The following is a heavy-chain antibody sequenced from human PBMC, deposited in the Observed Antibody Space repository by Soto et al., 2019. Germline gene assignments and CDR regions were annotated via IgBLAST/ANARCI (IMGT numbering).Heavy chain of an antibody. Sequence: ASVKGSCKASGDTFTTYYLHWGRQAPGQGLEWMGMIHPSGGGATYAQKFLGRLTLTRDTSTSTVFMELSSLRSDDTAVYYCARGGHITVVTASFDYWG. V-gene: IGHV1-46*03. J-gene: IGHJ4*01. CDR3: ARGGHITVVTASFDY. CDR1: GDTFTTYY. D-gene: IGHD2-21*02. CDR2: IHPSGGGA.